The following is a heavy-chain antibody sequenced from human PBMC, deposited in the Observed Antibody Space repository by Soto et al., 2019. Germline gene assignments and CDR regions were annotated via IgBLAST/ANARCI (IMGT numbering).Heavy chain of an antibody. D-gene: IGHD2-21*02. Sequence: SEALSPTCTVSGCPISNYYWSWIRQPPGKGLEWIGYIYYSGSTNYNPSLKRRVTISVDTSKNPFSLKLSSVTAADTAVDYCARGWGLVFDYWGQGTLVSVSS. CDR1: GCPISNYY. CDR2: IYYSGST. V-gene: IGHV4-59*13. J-gene: IGHJ4*02. CDR3: ARGWGLVFDY.